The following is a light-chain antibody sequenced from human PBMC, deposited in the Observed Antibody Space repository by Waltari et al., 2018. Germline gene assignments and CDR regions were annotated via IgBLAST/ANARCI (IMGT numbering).Light chain of an antibody. CDR1: NIGSKT. CDR3: QVWDTSSAHVV. CDR2: NDN. Sequence: SFVLTQPPSVSVAPGQTASISCAETNIGSKTVHWYQQKPGQAPVLVVFNDNDRPSGIPEGLPGSHTGKTATLTITRVEGGDEGAYFCQVWDTSSAHVVFGGGTKLTVL. V-gene: IGLV3-21*02. J-gene: IGLJ3*02.